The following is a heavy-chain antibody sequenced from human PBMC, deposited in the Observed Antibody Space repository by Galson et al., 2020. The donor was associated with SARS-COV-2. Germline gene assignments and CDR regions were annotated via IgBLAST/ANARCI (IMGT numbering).Heavy chain of an antibody. J-gene: IGHJ6*02. V-gene: IGHV3-21*01. Sequence: GGSLRLSCAASGFTFSAYTMNWVRQAPGKGLEWVSSVSSSGTYIYYADSVKGRFTISRDNTKISLYLQMNSLTAEDTAVYYCARDASWAMFGMYVWGQGTTVTVSS. CDR1: GFTFSAYT. D-gene: IGHD1-26*01. CDR3: ARDASWAMFGMYV. CDR2: VSSSGTYI.